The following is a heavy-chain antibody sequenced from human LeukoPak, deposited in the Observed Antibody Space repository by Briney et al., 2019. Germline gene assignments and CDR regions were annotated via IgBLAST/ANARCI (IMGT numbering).Heavy chain of an antibody. CDR3: ARLDAAAGRYLQFFY. V-gene: IGHV4-59*08. D-gene: IGHD5-24*01. Sequence: KTSETLSLTCTVSGGSISNYYWSWIRQSPEKGLEWTGYIHDSGSTNYNPSLKSRVTISVDTSKNQFSLKLSSVTAADTAVYYCARLDAAAGRYLQFFYWGQGTLVTVSS. CDR2: IHDSGST. J-gene: IGHJ4*02. CDR1: GGSISNYY.